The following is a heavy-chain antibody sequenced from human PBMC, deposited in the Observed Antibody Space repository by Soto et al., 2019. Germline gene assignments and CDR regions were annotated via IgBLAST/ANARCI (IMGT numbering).Heavy chain of an antibody. CDR2: INPYNANT. V-gene: IGHV1-18*04. CDR3: ARYLTSPPCISSRCPRRVWYDP. D-gene: IGHD2-2*01. J-gene: IGHJ5*02. CDR1: GYTLTDHG. Sequence: QVQLVQSGPEVKKPGASVKVSCKASGYTLTDHGISWVRQAPGQGLEWMGWINPYNANTRYGEKVQGRVTMTTDTSRTVYMQLTGLTSDDTAVYDCARYLTSPPCISSRCPRRVWYDPSCQGTLLTVSS.